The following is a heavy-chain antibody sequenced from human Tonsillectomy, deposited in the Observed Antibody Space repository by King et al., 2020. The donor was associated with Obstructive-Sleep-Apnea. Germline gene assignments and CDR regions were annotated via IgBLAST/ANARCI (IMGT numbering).Heavy chain of an antibody. Sequence: QLQESGPGLMKPSETLSLTCTVSGGSIISYSWTWIRQPPGKGLEWIGHVYYSGSTNYKPSLKSRVTISADTSKNQFSLKLSSVTAADTGVYYCARGNGWYGVDVWGQGTTVTVSS. J-gene: IGHJ6*02. CDR1: GGSIISYS. CDR3: ARGNGWYGVDV. D-gene: IGHD6-19*01. CDR2: VYYSGST. V-gene: IGHV4-59*01.